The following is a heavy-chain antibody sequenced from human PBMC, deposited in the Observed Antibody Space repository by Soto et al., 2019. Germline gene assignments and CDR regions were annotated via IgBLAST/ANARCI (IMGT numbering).Heavy chain of an antibody. Sequence: SETLSLTCAVSGASVSSTYWWSWVRQPPGKGPEWIGEINHRGSANYNPSLKSRVTMSLDISKSQFSLRLTSVTAADTAVYFCARYNAASGTYYFDYWGRGTLVTVSS. J-gene: IGHJ4*02. CDR3: ARYNAASGTYYFDY. D-gene: IGHD6-13*01. V-gene: IGHV4-4*02. CDR2: INHRGSA. CDR1: GASVSSTYW.